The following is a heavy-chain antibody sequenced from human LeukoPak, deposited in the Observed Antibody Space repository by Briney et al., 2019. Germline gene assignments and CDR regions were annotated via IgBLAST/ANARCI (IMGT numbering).Heavy chain of an antibody. V-gene: IGHV3-23*01. J-gene: IGHJ4*02. CDR2: ISSSGGGT. CDR3: AKALVRGVISYFDY. CDR1: GFTFSSYA. D-gene: IGHD3-10*01. Sequence: GRSLRLSCAASGFTFSSYAMSWVRQAPGKGLEWVSTISSSGGGTYYADSVKGRSTISRDNSKNSLYLQMNSLRAEDTAVYYCAKALVRGVISYFDYWGEGTLVTVSS.